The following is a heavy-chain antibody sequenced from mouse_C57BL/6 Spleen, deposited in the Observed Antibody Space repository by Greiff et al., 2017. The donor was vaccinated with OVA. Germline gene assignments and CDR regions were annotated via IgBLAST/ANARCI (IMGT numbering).Heavy chain of an antibody. D-gene: IGHD1-1*01. CDR1: GYTFTTYP. V-gene: IGHV1-47*01. CDR2: FHPYNDDT. CDR3: ASGITTVVDYYFDY. J-gene: IGHJ2*01. Sequence: VQLQQSGAELVKPGASVKMSCKASGYTFTTYPIEWLKQNHGKSLEWIGNFHPYNDDTKYNEKFKGKATLTVEKSSSTVYLQLSRLTSDDAAVYYCASGITTVVDYYFDYWGQGTTLTVSS.